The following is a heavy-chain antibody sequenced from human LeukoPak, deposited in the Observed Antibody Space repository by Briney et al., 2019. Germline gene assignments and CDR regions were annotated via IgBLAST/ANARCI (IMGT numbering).Heavy chain of an antibody. CDR1: GYTFINYP. CDR3: AREGYSRGQGSPFDY. J-gene: IGHJ4*02. CDR2: INTKTGSP. V-gene: IGHV7-4-1*02. D-gene: IGHD6-19*01. Sequence: GASVKVSCKASGYTFINYPMIWVRQAPGGGLEWMGWINTKTGSPTYAQGFTGRFVFSLDTSVSTAYLQISGLKAEDTAVYYCAREGYSRGQGSPFDYWGQGTLVTVSS.